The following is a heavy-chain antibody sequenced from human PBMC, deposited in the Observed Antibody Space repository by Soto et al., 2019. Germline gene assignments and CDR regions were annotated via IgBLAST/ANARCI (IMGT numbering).Heavy chain of an antibody. CDR1: GYTFNKYG. V-gene: IGHV1-18*01. Sequence: QAQLVQSGGEVKRPGASVKVSCKASGYTFNKYGFNWVRQAPGQGLEWMGRISAFNDYTNLAQKFQGRITLTTDASTNTAYMELQILRSDDTAMYYCARGRGVVIPAGTPDAFDVWGQVTMVTVSS. CDR2: ISAFNDYT. J-gene: IGHJ3*01. D-gene: IGHD6-13*01. CDR3: ARGRGVVIPAGTPDAFDV.